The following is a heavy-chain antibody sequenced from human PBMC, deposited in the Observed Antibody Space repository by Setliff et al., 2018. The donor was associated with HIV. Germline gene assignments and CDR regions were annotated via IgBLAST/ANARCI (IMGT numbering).Heavy chain of an antibody. CDR2: ISYDGSNI. V-gene: IGHV3-30*04. Sequence: PGGSLRLSCAASGFTFSSYAMHWVRQAPGKGLEWVAFISYDGSNIDYADSVKGQFTISRDNSKNTLYLQTNSLRSEHTAVYYCTTDGGRTSLQSVDYWGQGTLVTVSS. CDR1: GFTFSSYA. D-gene: IGHD1-26*01. CDR3: TTDGGRTSLQSVDY. J-gene: IGHJ4*02.